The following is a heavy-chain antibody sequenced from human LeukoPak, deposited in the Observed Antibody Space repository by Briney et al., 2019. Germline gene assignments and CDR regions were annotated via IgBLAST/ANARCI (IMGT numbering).Heavy chain of an antibody. J-gene: IGHJ5*02. CDR3: ARANYYDSSGYPVPFDP. D-gene: IGHD3-22*01. CDR1: GFTFDDYG. CDR2: INWNGGST. Sequence: GGSLRLSCAASGFTFDDYGMSWARQAPGKGLEWVSGINWNGGSTGYADSVKGRFTISRDNAKNSLYLQMNSLRAEDTALYYCARANYYDSSGYPVPFDPWGQGTLVTVSS. V-gene: IGHV3-20*04.